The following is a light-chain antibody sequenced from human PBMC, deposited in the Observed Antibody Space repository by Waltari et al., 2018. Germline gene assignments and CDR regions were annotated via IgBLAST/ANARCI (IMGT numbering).Light chain of an antibody. CDR3: QQYDDLIT. CDR1: HDISSH. J-gene: IGKJ5*01. V-gene: IGKV1-33*01. CDR2: DAA. Sequence: DIQMTQSPSSLSASVGDRVTITCQASHDISSHLNWYQHKPGKAPQLLVYDAANLKTGVPSRFSGSGSGTHFSLTITNLQPEDFAKYYCQQYDDLITFGLGTRLDIK.